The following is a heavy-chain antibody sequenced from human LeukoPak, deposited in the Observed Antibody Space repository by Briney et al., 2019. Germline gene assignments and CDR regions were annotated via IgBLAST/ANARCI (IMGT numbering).Heavy chain of an antibody. CDR3: ARGFPGHDILTSYLFYFDY. Sequence: ASVKVSCKASGGTFSSYAISWVRQAPGQGLEWMGRIIPILGIANYAQKFQGRVTITADKSTSTAYKELSSLRSEDTAVYYCARGFPGHDILTSYLFYFDYWGQGTLVTVSS. J-gene: IGHJ4*02. V-gene: IGHV1-69*04. D-gene: IGHD3-9*01. CDR2: IIPILGIA. CDR1: GGTFSSYA.